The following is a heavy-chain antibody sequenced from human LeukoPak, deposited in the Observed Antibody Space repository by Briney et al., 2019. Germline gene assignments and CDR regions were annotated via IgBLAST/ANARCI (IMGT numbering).Heavy chain of an antibody. Sequence: SEALSLTCTVSGGSISSSSYYWTWIRQPPGKGLEWIGYIYYSGSTNYNPSLKSRVTISVDTSKNQFSLKLSSLTAADTAVYYCVRVAAPDLYNWFDPWGQGTLVTVSS. J-gene: IGHJ5*02. CDR3: VRVAAPDLYNWFDP. CDR1: GGSISSSSYY. V-gene: IGHV4-61*01. D-gene: IGHD6-13*01. CDR2: IYYSGST.